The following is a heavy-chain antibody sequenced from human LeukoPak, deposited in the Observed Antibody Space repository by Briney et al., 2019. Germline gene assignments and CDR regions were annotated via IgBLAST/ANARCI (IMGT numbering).Heavy chain of an antibody. CDR3: ARDMVRGVIIYDY. J-gene: IGHJ4*02. CDR2: ISSSSSYT. CDR1: GFTFSDYY. D-gene: IGHD3-10*01. V-gene: IGHV3-11*06. Sequence: GGSLRLSCAVSGFTFSDYYMSWIRQAPGKGLEWVSYISSSSSYTNYADSVKGRFTISRDNAKNSLYLQMNSLRAEDTAVYYCARDMVRGVIIYDYWGQGTLVTVSS.